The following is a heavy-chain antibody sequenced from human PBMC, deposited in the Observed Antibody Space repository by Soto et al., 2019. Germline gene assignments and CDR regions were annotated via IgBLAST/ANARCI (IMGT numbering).Heavy chain of an antibody. CDR2: ISSSGSTI. D-gene: IGHD3-3*01. V-gene: IGHV3-48*03. Sequence: PGGSLRLSCAASGFTFSSYEMNWVRQAPGKGLEWVSYISSSGSTIYYADSVKGRFTISRDNAKNSLYLQMNSLRVEDTAVYYCTKRRNVLRFLEWSSGMEVWGQGTTVTVSS. J-gene: IGHJ6*02. CDR3: TKRRNVLRFLEWSSGMEV. CDR1: GFTFSSYE.